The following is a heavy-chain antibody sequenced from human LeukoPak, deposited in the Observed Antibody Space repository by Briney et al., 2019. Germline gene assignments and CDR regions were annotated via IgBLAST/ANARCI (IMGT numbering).Heavy chain of an antibody. Sequence: QPGGSLRLSCAASGFTFSSYAMSWVRQAPGKGLEWVSAISGSGGSTYYADSVKGRFTISRDNSKNTLYLQMNSLRAEDTAVYYCAKGSPKPPRIAVAGTSYYYGMDVWGQGTTVTVSS. J-gene: IGHJ6*02. CDR1: GFTFSSYA. CDR2: ISGSGGST. D-gene: IGHD6-19*01. V-gene: IGHV3-23*01. CDR3: AKGSPKPPRIAVAGTSYYYGMDV.